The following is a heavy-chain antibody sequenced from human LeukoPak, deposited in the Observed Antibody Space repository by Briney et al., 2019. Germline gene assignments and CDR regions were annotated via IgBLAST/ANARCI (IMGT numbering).Heavy chain of an antibody. CDR2: IYPGDSDT. D-gene: IGHD5-12*01. CDR1: GYSFTSYW. Sequence: GESLQISCKRSGYSFTSYWIGWVRQLPGKGLEWMGIIYPGDSDTRYSPSFQGHGTISAGKSISTAYLQWSNLKASDNAAYYYARHSTCYGYLDLNCCGQGTRVPVTS. V-gene: IGHV5-51*01. CDR3: ARHSTCYGYLDLNC. J-gene: IGHJ4*02.